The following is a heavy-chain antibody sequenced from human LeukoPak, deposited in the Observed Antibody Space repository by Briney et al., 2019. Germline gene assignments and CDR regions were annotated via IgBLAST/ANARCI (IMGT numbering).Heavy chain of an antibody. D-gene: IGHD6-19*01. J-gene: IGHJ4*02. CDR2: VSGSGRST. V-gene: IGHV3-23*01. CDR1: GFTFRNYA. Sequence: PGGSLRLSCAASGFTFRNYAMSWVRQAPGRGLEWVSGVSGSGRSTYYGDSVKGRFTISRDNAKNSLYLQMNSLRAEDTAVYYCARGAVALNYWGQGTLVTVSS. CDR3: ARGAVALNY.